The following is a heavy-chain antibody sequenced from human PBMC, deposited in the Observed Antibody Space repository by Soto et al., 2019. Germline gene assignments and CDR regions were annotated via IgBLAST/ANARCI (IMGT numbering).Heavy chain of an antibody. D-gene: IGHD3-16*01. V-gene: IGHV3-33*01. CDR1: GFTFSSYG. CDR3: ARDKGGGCDY. J-gene: IGHJ4*02. Sequence: QVQLVESGGGVVQPGRSLRLSCAASGFTFSSYGMHWVRQAPGKGLEWVAVIWYDGSNKYYADSVKGRVTISRDNSKNTLYLHMSSLRAEDTAVYYCARDKGGGCDYWGQGTLVTVSS. CDR2: IWYDGSNK.